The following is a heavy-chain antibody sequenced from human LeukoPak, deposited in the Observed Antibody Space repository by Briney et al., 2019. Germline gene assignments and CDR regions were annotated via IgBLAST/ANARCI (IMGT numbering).Heavy chain of an antibody. CDR3: ARHDYGGNSGDN. D-gene: IGHD4-23*01. CDR2: IGTSSDTI. Sequence: PGGSLRLSCAASGFTFSNYDMNWVRQAPGRGLEWVSYIGTSSDTIYYADSVKGRFTISRDNAKNSLYLQMNSLRDEDTAVYYCARHDYGGNSGDNWGQGTLVTVSS. J-gene: IGHJ4*02. CDR1: GFTFSNYD. V-gene: IGHV3-48*02.